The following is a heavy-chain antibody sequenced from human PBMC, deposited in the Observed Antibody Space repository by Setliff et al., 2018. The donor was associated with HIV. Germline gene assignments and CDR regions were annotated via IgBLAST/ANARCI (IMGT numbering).Heavy chain of an antibody. CDR2: IRSKANSYAT. CDR1: GFTFSGSA. D-gene: IGHD5-12*01. Sequence: GGSLRLSCAASGFTFSGSAMHWVRQASGKGLEWVGRIRSKANSYATAYAASVKGRFTISRDDSKNTAYLQMNSLKTEDTAVYYCARDRGHSGHDINDYWGQGTLVTVSS. V-gene: IGHV3-73*01. J-gene: IGHJ4*02. CDR3: ARDRGHSGHDINDY.